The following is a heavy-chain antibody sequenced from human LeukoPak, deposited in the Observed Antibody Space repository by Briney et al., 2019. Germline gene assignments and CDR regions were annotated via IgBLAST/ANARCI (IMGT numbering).Heavy chain of an antibody. CDR3: ATVSEGVVIRDAFDI. Sequence: AASVKVSCKASGYTLTELSMHWVRQAPGKGLEWMGGFDPEDGETIYAQKFQGRVTMTEDTSTDTAYMELSSLRSEDTAVYYCATVSEGVVIRDAFDIWGQGTMVTVSS. CDR2: FDPEDGET. CDR1: GYTLTELS. J-gene: IGHJ3*02. V-gene: IGHV1-24*01. D-gene: IGHD3-3*01.